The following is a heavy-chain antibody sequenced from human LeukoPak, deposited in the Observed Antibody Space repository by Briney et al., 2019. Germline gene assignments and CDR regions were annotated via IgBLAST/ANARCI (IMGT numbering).Heavy chain of an antibody. CDR2: INYSGAT. D-gene: IGHD3-16*02. V-gene: IGHV4-34*01. Sequence: SETLSLTCAVYGGSFSNYHWSWIRQPPGKGLEWIGEINYSGATTYNPSLKSRVTISLDTSKRQFSLKLSSVTAADTAVYYCARGVDDYVWGSYRYDYWGQGTLVTVSS. CDR3: ARGVDDYVWGSYRYDY. CDR1: GGSFSNYH. J-gene: IGHJ4*02.